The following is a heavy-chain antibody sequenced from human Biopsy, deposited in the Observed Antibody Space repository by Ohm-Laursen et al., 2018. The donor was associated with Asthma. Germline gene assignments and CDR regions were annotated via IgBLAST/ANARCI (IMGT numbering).Heavy chain of an antibody. CDR2: MNPNSGNT. CDR3: TRWSLRVRDTPNDY. D-gene: IGHD3-16*01. J-gene: IGHJ4*02. V-gene: IGHV1-8*01. CDR1: GHTFTSYD. Sequence: GASVKVSCKASGHTFTSYDINWVRQATGQGIEWMGWMNPNSGNTVYPQNFQGRVTMTRDTSISTAYMELSSLRSEDTAVYYCTRWSLRVRDTPNDYWGQGTLVTVSS.